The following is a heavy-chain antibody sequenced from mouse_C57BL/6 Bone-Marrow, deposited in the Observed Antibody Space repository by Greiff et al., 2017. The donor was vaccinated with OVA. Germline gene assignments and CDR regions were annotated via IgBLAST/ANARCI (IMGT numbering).Heavy chain of an antibody. Sequence: VQLQQSGPELVKPGASVKISCKASGYAFSSSWMNWVKQRPGKGLEWIGRLYPGDGDTNYNGKFTGKATLTADKSSSTAYMQLSSLTSEDSAVYFCARHEDGYYASYFDYWGQGTTLTVSS. D-gene: IGHD2-3*01. CDR2: LYPGDGDT. V-gene: IGHV1-82*01. J-gene: IGHJ2*01. CDR1: GYAFSSSW. CDR3: ARHEDGYYASYFDY.